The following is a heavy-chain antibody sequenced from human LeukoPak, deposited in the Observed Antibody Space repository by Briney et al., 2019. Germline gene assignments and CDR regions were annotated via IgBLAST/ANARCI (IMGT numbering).Heavy chain of an antibody. CDR1: GFTFSSYG. J-gene: IGHJ4*02. V-gene: IGHV3-33*01. Sequence: GRSLRLSCAASGFTFSSYGMHWVRQAPGKGLEWVAVIWYDGSNKYYADSVKGRFTISRDNSKNTLYLQMNSLRAEDTAVYYCARDTSRGYSYGYVDWGQGTLVTVSS. CDR3: ARDTSRGYSYGYVD. D-gene: IGHD5-18*01. CDR2: IWYDGSNK.